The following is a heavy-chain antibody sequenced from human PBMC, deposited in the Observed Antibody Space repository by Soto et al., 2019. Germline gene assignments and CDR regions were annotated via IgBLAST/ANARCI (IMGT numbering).Heavy chain of an antibody. CDR2: ISAYNGNT. D-gene: IGHD2-15*01. CDR1: GYTFTSYG. CDR3: ASSDCSGGSCYSDY. Sequence: ASVKVSCKASGYTFTSYGISWVRQAPGQGLEWMGWISAYNGNTNYAQKLQGRVTMTTDTSTRTAYMELRSLRSDDTAVYYCASSDCSGGSCYSDYWGQGTLVTVSS. J-gene: IGHJ4*02. V-gene: IGHV1-18*01.